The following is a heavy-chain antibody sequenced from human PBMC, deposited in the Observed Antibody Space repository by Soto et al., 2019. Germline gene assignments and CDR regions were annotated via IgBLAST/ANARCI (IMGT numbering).Heavy chain of an antibody. CDR2: IYTSGST. CDR3: ARDGNSGWYNDYGMDV. D-gene: IGHD6-19*01. J-gene: IGHJ6*02. V-gene: IGHV4-4*07. Sequence: TSETLSLTCTVSGGSISSYYWSWIRQPAGKGLEWIGRIYTSGSTNYNPSLKSRVTMSVDTSKNQFSLKLSSVTAADTAVYYCARDGNSGWYNDYGMDVWGQGTTVTVSS. CDR1: GGSISSYY.